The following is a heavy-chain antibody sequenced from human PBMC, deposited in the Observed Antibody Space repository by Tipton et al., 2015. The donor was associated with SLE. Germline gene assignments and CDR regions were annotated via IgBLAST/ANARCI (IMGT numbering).Heavy chain of an antibody. CDR1: GGSISSYY. CDR3: VKDLVGATPFQH. Sequence: TLSLTCTVSGGSISSYYWSWIRQPPGKGLEWIGYIYYSGSTNYNPSLKSRVTISVDTSKNQFSLKLSSVTAEDTAVYYCVKDLVGATPFQHWGQGTLVTVSS. V-gene: IGHV4-59*01. CDR2: IYYSGST. D-gene: IGHD1-26*01. J-gene: IGHJ1*01.